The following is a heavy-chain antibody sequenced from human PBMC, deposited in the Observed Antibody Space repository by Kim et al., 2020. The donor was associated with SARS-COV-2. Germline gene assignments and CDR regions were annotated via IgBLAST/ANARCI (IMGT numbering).Heavy chain of an antibody. CDR1: GGSISSYY. V-gene: IGHV4-59*01. D-gene: IGHD4-17*01. CDR3: ARVPGYGDYVVPWFDP. Sequence: SETLSLTCTVSGGSISSYYWSWIRQPPGKGLEWIGYIYYSGSTNYNPSLKSRVTISVDTSKNQFSLKLSSVTAADTAVYYCARVPGYGDYVVPWFDPWGQEPWSPSPQ. CDR2: IYYSGST. J-gene: IGHJ5*02.